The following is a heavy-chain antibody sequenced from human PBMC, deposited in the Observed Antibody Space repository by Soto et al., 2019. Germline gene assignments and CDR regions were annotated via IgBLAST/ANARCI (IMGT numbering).Heavy chain of an antibody. CDR2: ISDDGRKK. CDR1: GFTFSRFA. CDR3: AREDYSGSGSLKYRMDV. J-gene: IGHJ6*02. V-gene: IGHV3-30*04. Sequence: QVQLVESGGGVVQPGRSLRLSCAASGFTFSRFAMHWVRQAPGKGLEWVAVISDDGRKKNYVDSVKGRLTISRDNSKNTLYLQVNSLGIEDTAVYYCAREDYSGSGSLKYRMDVWGHGTTVIVSS. D-gene: IGHD3-10*01.